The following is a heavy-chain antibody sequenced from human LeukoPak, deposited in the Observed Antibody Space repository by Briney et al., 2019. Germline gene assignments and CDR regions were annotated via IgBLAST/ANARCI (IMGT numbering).Heavy chain of an antibody. CDR2: IYYSGST. CDR1: GGSISSYY. V-gene: IGHV4-59*01. CDR3: ARGYSSSWSHWFDP. D-gene: IGHD6-13*01. Sequence: SETLSLTCTVSGGSISSYYWSWIRQPPGKGLEWIGYIYYSGSTNYNPSLKSRVTISVDTSKNQFSLKLSSVTAADTAVYYCARGYSSSWSHWFDPWGQGTLVTVSS. J-gene: IGHJ5*02.